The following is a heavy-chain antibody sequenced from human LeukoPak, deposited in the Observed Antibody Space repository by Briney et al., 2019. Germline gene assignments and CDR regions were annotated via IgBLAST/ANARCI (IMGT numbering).Heavy chain of an antibody. CDR1: GGSISSYY. CDR3: ARSSGGLDY. CDR2: IYYSGST. Sequence: SETLSLTCTVSGGSISSYYWSWIRQPPGKGLEWIGYIYYSGSTNYNPSLKSRVTISVDTSKNQFSLELSSVTAADTAVYYCARSSGGLDYWGQGTLVTVSS. V-gene: IGHV4-59*08. J-gene: IGHJ4*02. D-gene: IGHD3-3*01.